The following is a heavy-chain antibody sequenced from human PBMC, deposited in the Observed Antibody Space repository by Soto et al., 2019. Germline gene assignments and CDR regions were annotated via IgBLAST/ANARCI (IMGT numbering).Heavy chain of an antibody. CDR1: GDSITSRHW. J-gene: IGHJ4*02. CDR2: ISHSGST. V-gene: IGHV4-4*02. Sequence: SETRSRTWAVSGDSITSRHWWNFCRQPPGKGLEWIGQISHSGSTNYNPSLTSRVTISVDKSKNHFSLKVTSVTAADTAVYYCAARHFWSGPWTDRSLDDWGQGTLVTVSS. D-gene: IGHD3-3*02. CDR3: AARHFWSGPWTDRSLDD.